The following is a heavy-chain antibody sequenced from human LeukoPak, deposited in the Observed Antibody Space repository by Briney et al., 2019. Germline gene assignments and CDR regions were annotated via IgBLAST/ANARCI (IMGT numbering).Heavy chain of an antibody. J-gene: IGHJ1*01. Sequence: SETLSLTCTVSGGSISSYYWSWIRQPPGKGLERIGYIYYSGSTNYNPSLRSRVTISVDTSKNQFSLKLSSVTAADTAVYYCAGHDSSGTYFQHWGQGTLVTVSS. D-gene: IGHD3-22*01. CDR1: GGSISSYY. CDR3: AGHDSSGTYFQH. V-gene: IGHV4-59*01. CDR2: IYYSGST.